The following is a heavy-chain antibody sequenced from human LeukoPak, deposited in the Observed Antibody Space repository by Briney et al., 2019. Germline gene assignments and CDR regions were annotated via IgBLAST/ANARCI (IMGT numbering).Heavy chain of an antibody. V-gene: IGHV3-74*01. CDR1: GFTFSSYW. J-gene: IGHJ3*02. Sequence: GGSLRLSCAASGFTFSSYWMHWVRQAPGKGLVWVSRITRDGSSTSHADSVKGRFTMSRDNAKNTVYLQMNSLGAEDTAVYYCARGIVEATAVALDIWGQGTMVTVSS. CDR2: ITRDGSST. CDR3: ARGIVEATAVALDI. D-gene: IGHD1-26*01.